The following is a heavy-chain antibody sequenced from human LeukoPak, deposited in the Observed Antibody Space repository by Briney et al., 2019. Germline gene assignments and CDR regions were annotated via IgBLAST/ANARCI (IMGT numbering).Heavy chain of an antibody. Sequence: GGSLRLSCAASGFTFSSYGMHWVRQAPGKGLEWVAFIRYDGSNKYYADSVKGRFTISRDNSKNTLYLQMNSLRAEDTAVYYRAKPRRGITIFGFLDYWGQGTLVTVSS. J-gene: IGHJ4*02. CDR3: AKPRRGITIFGFLDY. D-gene: IGHD3-3*01. CDR2: IRYDGSNK. CDR1: GFTFSSYG. V-gene: IGHV3-30*02.